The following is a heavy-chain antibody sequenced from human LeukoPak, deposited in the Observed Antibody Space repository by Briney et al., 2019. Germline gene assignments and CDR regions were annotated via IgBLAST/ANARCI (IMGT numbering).Heavy chain of an antibody. Sequence: VSSVKVSCKASGGTFSSYAISWVRQAPGQGLEWMGGIIPIFGTANYAQKFQGRVTITADESTSTAYMELSSLSSEDTAVYYCARPQVGADAPRGTYYYYMDVWGKGTTVTVSS. CDR1: GGTFSSYA. V-gene: IGHV1-69*01. CDR2: IIPIFGTA. CDR3: ARPQVGADAPRGTYYYYMDV. D-gene: IGHD1-26*01. J-gene: IGHJ6*03.